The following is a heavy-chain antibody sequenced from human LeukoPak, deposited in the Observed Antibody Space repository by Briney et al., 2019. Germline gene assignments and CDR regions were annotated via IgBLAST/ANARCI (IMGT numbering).Heavy chain of an antibody. CDR2: IAYDGRNK. CDR3: AKGPLRGTAAAIDY. J-gene: IGHJ4*02. CDR1: GSTFNNYG. D-gene: IGHD2-2*01. Sequence: GGPLRSSCAASGSTFNNYGMHWVRSAPSKGLGLVAVIAYDGRNKHYPDSVKGRFTISRDISTDTLWLQMDSLRTEDTAVYYCAKGPLRGTAAAIDYWGQGTLVTVSS. V-gene: IGHV3-30*18.